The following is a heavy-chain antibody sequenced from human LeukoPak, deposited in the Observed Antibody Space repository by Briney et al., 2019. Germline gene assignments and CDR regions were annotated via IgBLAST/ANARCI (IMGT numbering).Heavy chain of an antibody. CDR1: GFTFSSYA. D-gene: IGHD6-13*01. V-gene: IGHV3-23*01. Sequence: GGSLRLSCAASGFTFSSYAMSWVRQAPGKGLEWVSAISGSGGSTYYADSVKSRFTISRDNSKNTLYLQMNSLRAEDTAVYYCAKDLPPGIAAAGAFDYWGQGTLVTVSP. CDR3: AKDLPPGIAAAGAFDY. CDR2: ISGSGGST. J-gene: IGHJ4*02.